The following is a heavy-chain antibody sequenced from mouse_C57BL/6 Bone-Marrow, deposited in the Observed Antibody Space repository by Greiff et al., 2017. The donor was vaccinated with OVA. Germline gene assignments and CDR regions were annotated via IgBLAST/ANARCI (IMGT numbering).Heavy chain of an antibody. CDR1: GYKFTDYY. Sequence: EVMLVESGPVLVKPGASVKMSCKASGYKFTDYYMNWVKQSHGKSLEWIGVINPYNGGTSYNQKFKGKATLTVDKSSSTAYMELNSLTSEDSAVYYCAREGPITTVFDYWGQGTTLTVSS. CDR2: INPYNGGT. CDR3: AREGPITTVFDY. V-gene: IGHV1-19*01. D-gene: IGHD1-1*01. J-gene: IGHJ2*01.